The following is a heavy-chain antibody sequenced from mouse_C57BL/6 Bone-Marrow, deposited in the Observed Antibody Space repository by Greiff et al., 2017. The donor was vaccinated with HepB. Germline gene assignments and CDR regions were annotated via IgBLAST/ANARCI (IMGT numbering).Heavy chain of an antibody. Sequence: EVKVVESGGDLVKPGGSLKLSCAASGFTFSSYGMSWVRQTPDKRLEWVATISSGGSYTYYPDSVKGRFTISRDNAKNTLYLQMSSLKSEDTAMYYCASPVEGAYWGQGTLVTVSA. CDR3: ASPVEGAY. CDR2: ISSGGSYT. V-gene: IGHV5-6*01. J-gene: IGHJ3*01. CDR1: GFTFSSYG. D-gene: IGHD1-1*01.